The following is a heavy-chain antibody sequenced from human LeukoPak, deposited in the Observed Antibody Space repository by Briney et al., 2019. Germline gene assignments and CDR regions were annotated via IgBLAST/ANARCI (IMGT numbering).Heavy chain of an antibody. CDR1: GFTFSSYA. Sequence: PGGSLRLSCAASGFTFSSYAMHWVRQAPGKGLEYVSGINSNGGSTYYTNSVKGRFTISRDNSKNTLYLQMNSLKTEDTAVYYCTTVKAYYDFWSGYYTDYWGQGTLVTVSS. CDR2: INSNGGST. J-gene: IGHJ4*02. V-gene: IGHV3-64*01. CDR3: TTVKAYYDFWSGYYTDY. D-gene: IGHD3-3*01.